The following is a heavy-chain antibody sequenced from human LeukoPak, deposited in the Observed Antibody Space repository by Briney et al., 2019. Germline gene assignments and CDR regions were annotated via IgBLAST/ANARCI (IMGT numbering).Heavy chain of an antibody. J-gene: IGHJ6*02. CDR2: TFYSGNT. V-gene: IGHV4-31*03. CDR1: GGSVSSGDYY. CDR3: ARAGVTMIRGVITEYRGDV. Sequence: SETLSLTCTVSGGSVSSGDYYWSWIRQHPGKGLQWIGHTFYSGNTHYNPSLKSRLNISIDTSKNQFSLRLSSVAAADTAVYYCARAGVTMIRGVITEYRGDVWGQGTTVTVSS. D-gene: IGHD3-10*01.